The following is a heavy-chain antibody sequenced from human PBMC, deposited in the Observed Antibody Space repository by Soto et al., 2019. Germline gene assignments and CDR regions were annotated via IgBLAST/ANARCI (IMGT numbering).Heavy chain of an antibody. D-gene: IGHD2-15*01. Sequence: VGSLRLSCEASGFTFSGFDMHWVRQPTGKGLEWVSTIDTAGDTYYAVSVKGRFTISRDNAKNSLSLQMNSLRAGDTAVYFCARGQEVGAHFFDSWGQGTQVTVSS. CDR2: IDTAGDT. CDR1: GFTFSGFD. V-gene: IGHV3-13*01. CDR3: ARGQEVGAHFFDS. J-gene: IGHJ4*02.